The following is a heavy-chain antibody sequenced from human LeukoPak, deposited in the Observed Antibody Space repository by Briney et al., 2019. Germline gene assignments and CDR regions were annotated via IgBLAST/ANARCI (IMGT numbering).Heavy chain of an antibody. CDR1: GSTFSSYS. CDR3: ASYGDLTATFDY. Sequence: GGSLRLSCAASGSTFSSYSMNWVRQAPGKGLEWVSSISSSSSYIYYADSVKGRFTISRDNAKNSLYLQMNSLRAEDTAVYYCASYGDLTATFDYWGQGTLVTVSS. V-gene: IGHV3-21*01. CDR2: ISSSSSYI. D-gene: IGHD4-17*01. J-gene: IGHJ4*02.